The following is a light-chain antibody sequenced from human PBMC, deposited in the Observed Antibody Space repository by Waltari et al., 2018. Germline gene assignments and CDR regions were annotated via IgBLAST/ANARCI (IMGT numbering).Light chain of an antibody. V-gene: IGLV7-46*01. Sequence: QAVVTQEPSLTVSPGGTVTLPCGPSTGAVPSGHYPYWLQHKPGQAPRTLIYDSYIKQSWTPARFSASLVGGKAVLTLSGAQAEDEAKYYCWLAYTGGIVVFGGGTELAVL. J-gene: IGLJ2*01. CDR3: WLAYTGGIVV. CDR2: DSY. CDR1: TGAVPSGHY.